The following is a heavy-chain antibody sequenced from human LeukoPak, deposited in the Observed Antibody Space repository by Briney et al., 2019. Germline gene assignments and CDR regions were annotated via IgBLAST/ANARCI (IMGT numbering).Heavy chain of an antibody. D-gene: IGHD2-15*01. CDR3: ARDHCSGGSCHWRFDY. J-gene: IGHJ4*02. CDR1: GDSVSSNSVA. CDR2: TYYRSKWYN. V-gene: IGHV6-1*01. Sequence: SQTLSLTCAISGDSVSSNSVAWNWIRQSSSRGLEWLGRTYYRSKWYNDYAVSVKGRMTINPDTSKNQFSLQLNSVTPEDTAVYYCARDHCSGGSCHWRFDYWGQGTLVTVSS.